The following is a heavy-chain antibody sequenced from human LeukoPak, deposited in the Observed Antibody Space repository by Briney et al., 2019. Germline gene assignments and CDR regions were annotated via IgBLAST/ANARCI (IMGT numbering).Heavy chain of an antibody. D-gene: IGHD5-18*01. CDR2: IYSGGTT. Sequence: GGSLRLSCAVSGFTVSGNYMSWVRQAPGKGLEWVSLIYSGGTTYYADSVKGRFTISRDNSKNTLYLQMNSLRAEDTAVYYCAREPTYSYGYVGFFDYWGQGTLVTVSS. V-gene: IGHV3-53*01. CDR3: AREPTYSYGYVGFFDY. J-gene: IGHJ4*02. CDR1: GFTVSGNY.